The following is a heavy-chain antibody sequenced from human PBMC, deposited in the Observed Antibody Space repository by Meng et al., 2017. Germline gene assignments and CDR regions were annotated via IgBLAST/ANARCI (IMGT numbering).Heavy chain of an antibody. CDR3: ARFPKLYCSGGSCYLSAFDI. CDR2: INHSGST. CDR1: GGSFSGYY. J-gene: IGHJ3*02. V-gene: IGHV4-34*01. Sequence: SETLSLTCAVYGGSFSGYYWSWIRQPPGKGLEWIGEINHSGSTNYNPSLKSRVTISVDTSKNQFSLKLSSVTAADTALYYCARFPKLYCSGGSCYLSAFDIWGQGTMVTVSS. D-gene: IGHD2-15*01.